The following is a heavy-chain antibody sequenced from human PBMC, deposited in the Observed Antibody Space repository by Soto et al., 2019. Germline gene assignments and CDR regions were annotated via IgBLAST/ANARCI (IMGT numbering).Heavy chain of an antibody. CDR1: GATFSSYA. CDR2: IIPIFGTA. V-gene: IGHV1-69*13. CDR3: ARAPPIVVVPAAKPRRYYYYYGMDV. Sequence: ASVKVSCKASGATFSSYAISWVRQAPGQGLEWMGGIIPIFGTANYAQKFQGRVTITADESTSTAYMELSSLRSEDTAVYYCARAPPIVVVPAAKPRRYYYYYGMDVWSQGTTVTVSS. D-gene: IGHD2-2*02. J-gene: IGHJ6*02.